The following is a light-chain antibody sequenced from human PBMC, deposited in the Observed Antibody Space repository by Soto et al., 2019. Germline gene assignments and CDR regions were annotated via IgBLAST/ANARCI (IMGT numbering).Light chain of an antibody. CDR1: QSVSSSY. CDR2: DAS. Sequence: EIVLTQSPGTLSLSPGERATLSCRASQSVSSSYLAWYQQKPGQAPRLLIYDASTRATGIPDRISGSGSGTDFTLTISRLEPEDFAVYYCQQYGSSPWTFGQGTSVEIK. CDR3: QQYGSSPWT. V-gene: IGKV3-20*01. J-gene: IGKJ1*01.